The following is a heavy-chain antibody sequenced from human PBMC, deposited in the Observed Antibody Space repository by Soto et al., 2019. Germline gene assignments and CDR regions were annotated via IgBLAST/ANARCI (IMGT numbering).Heavy chain of an antibody. Sequence: QVQLQESGPGLVKPSQTLSLTCTVSGGSISSGGHYWSWIRQHPGKGLEWIGYIHYSGSTYYNPSLQSLVTIAVDTSKNQFALKLSPVTAADSAVRYCARVAGTPGPFDYWGQGTLVTGSS. CDR3: ARVAGTPGPFDY. CDR1: GGSISSGGHY. D-gene: IGHD1-7*01. J-gene: IGHJ4*02. V-gene: IGHV4-31*01. CDR2: IHYSGST.